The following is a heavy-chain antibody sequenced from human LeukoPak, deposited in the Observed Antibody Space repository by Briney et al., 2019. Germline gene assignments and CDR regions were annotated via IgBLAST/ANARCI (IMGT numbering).Heavy chain of an antibody. Sequence: SETLSLTCSVSGGSISSYYWSWIRQPPGKGLEWIGYIYYSGSTNYNPSLKSRLTISVDTSKNQFSLELSSVTAADTAVYYCARDPRIDAFDIWGQGTMVTVSS. J-gene: IGHJ3*02. CDR1: GGSISSYY. CDR3: ARDPRIDAFDI. CDR2: IYYSGST. V-gene: IGHV4-59*01.